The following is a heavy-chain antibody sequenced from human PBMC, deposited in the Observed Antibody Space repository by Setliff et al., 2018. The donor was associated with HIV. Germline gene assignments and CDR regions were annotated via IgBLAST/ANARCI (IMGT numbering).Heavy chain of an antibody. Sequence: GASVMVSCKASGYTFTAYYLHWVRQAPGQGLEWMGWINPNSGGTDYAQKFRGRVTMTRDTSISTAYMGLSRLTSDDTAVYYCARGPNYYDRGSYYNFDYWGEGTLVTVSS. CDR1: GYTFTAYY. D-gene: IGHD3-22*01. J-gene: IGHJ4*02. CDR3: ARGPNYYDRGSYYNFDY. CDR2: INPNSGGT. V-gene: IGHV1-2*02.